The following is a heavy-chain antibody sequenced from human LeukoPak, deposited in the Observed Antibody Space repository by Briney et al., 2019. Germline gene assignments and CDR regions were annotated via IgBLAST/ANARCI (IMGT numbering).Heavy chain of an antibody. D-gene: IGHD2-2*01. Sequence: ASVKVSCTTSGYTFTDYYMHWVRQAPGQGLEYMGWINPNSGGTNHAPKFQGRVTMTRDMSISTEYLELSSLRSDDTAVYYCARLYSSTEVIDSWGQGTLVTVSS. CDR3: ARLYSSTEVIDS. CDR2: INPNSGGT. J-gene: IGHJ4*02. V-gene: IGHV1-2*02. CDR1: GYTFTDYY.